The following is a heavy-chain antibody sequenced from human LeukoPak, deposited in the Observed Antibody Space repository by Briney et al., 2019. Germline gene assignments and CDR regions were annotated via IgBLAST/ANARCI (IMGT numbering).Heavy chain of an antibody. CDR1: GFTFSSYA. CDR3: AKVIISSSWSSFDY. J-gene: IGHJ4*02. Sequence: GGSLRLSCAASGFTFSSYAMSWVRQAPGKGLEWVSAISGSGGSTYYADSVKGRFTISRDNSKNTLYMQMNSLRAEDTAGYYCAKVIISSSWSSFDYWGQGTLVTVSS. CDR2: ISGSGGST. V-gene: IGHV3-23*01. D-gene: IGHD6-13*01.